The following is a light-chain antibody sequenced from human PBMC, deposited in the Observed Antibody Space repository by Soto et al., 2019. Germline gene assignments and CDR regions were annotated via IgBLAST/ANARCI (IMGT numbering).Light chain of an antibody. V-gene: IGKV4-1*01. CDR1: QSVLYSSNNKNY. Sequence: DIVMTQSPDSLAVSLGERATINCKSSQSVLYSSNNKNYLAWYQQKPGQPPKLLIYWASTRESGVPDRFSGSGSGTDSSPTIGSLQAEDVAVYYCQQYYSTPPTFGQGTKVEIK. CDR3: QQYYSTPPT. CDR2: WAS. J-gene: IGKJ1*01.